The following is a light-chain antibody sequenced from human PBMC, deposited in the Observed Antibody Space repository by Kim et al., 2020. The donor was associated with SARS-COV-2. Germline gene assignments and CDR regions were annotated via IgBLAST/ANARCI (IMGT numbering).Light chain of an antibody. CDR3: QQSYSRPQT. CDR2: DAS. V-gene: IGKV1-39*01. J-gene: IGKJ2*01. CDR1: QTIADF. Sequence: SASVGDRVTITCRTSQTIADFLNWYKHQPGKAPELLIHDASRLQSGVPSRFSGSGSGTDFILTISSLQPEDSATYYCQQSYSRPQTFGQGTKLEIK.